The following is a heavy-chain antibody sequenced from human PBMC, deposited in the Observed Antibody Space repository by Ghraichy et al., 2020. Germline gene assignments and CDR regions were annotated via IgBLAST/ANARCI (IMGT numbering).Heavy chain of an antibody. Sequence: SETLSLTCTVSGGSISSSDYYWGWIRQPPGKGLEWIGSVYYRGNTYYNPSLKSRVTISADTSKNQFSLKLSSVTAADTALYFCTRRPRTYFDSWAQGTLVTVSS. J-gene: IGHJ4*02. CDR2: VYYRGNT. CDR3: TRRPRTYFDS. V-gene: IGHV4-39*01. CDR1: GGSISSSDYY. D-gene: IGHD6-6*01.